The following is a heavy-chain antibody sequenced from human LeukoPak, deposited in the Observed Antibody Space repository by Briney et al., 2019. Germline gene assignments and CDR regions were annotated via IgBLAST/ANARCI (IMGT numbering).Heavy chain of an antibody. CDR1: GFSFRTYI. CDR2: ISGDAITT. J-gene: IGHJ5*01. V-gene: IGHV3-23*01. CDR3: AKDASPYSNYAVRWFDS. Sequence: GGSLRLSCTASGFSFRTYIMAWVGQVPGKGLEWISAISGDAITTYYAVPVKGRFTISRDSFRNTLSLQMDSLRADDSAVYYCAKDASPYSNYAVRWFDSWGQGTLVTVSS. D-gene: IGHD4/OR15-4a*01.